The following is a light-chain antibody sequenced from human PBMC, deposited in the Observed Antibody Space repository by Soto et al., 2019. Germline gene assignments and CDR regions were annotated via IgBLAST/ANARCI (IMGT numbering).Light chain of an antibody. CDR3: QLSRT. CDR1: QSFATW. V-gene: IGKV1-5*03. CDR2: KAS. J-gene: IGKJ1*01. Sequence: DIQMIQSPSTLSASIGDRVTITCRASQSFATWLAWYQQKPGKAPRLLIYKASSLQSGVPSRFSGSASGTEFTLTVSGLQPYDFATYYCQLSRTFGQGTKVEIK.